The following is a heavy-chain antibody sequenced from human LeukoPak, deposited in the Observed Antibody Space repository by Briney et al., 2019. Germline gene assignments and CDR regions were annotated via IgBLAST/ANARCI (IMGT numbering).Heavy chain of an antibody. D-gene: IGHD6-13*01. CDR1: GYTFMSYG. CDR2: ISAYNGNT. CDR3: ARAIAAAATGDY. V-gene: IGHV1-18*01. J-gene: IGHJ4*02. Sequence: SSVKVSCKASGYTFMSYGISWVRQAPGQGLEWMGWISAYNGNTHHVHKFQDRVTMTTDTYPNTGYMEARSLRSDHTAGYYCARAIAAAATGDYWGQGTLVTVSS.